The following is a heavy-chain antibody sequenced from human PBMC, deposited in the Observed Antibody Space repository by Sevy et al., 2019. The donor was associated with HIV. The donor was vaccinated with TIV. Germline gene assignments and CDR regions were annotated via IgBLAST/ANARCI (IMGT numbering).Heavy chain of an antibody. CDR1: GFTFDDYA. J-gene: IGHJ6*02. CDR3: AKDISSISARRKIYYYYYGMDV. CDR2: ISWNSGSI. Sequence: GGSLRLSCAASGFTFDDYAMHWVRQAPGKGLEWVSGISWNSGSIGYADSVKGRITISRDDDKNSLYLQMNSLRAEYTALYYCAKDISSISARRKIYYYYYGMDVWGQGTTVTVSS. D-gene: IGHD6-6*01. V-gene: IGHV3-9*01.